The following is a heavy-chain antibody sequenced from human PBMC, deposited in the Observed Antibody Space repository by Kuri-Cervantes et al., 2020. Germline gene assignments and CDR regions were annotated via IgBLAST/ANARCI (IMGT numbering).Heavy chain of an antibody. Sequence: GSLRLSCAVSGGSISSSNWWRWVRQPPGKGLEWIGEIYHSGSTNYNPSLKSRVTISVDKSKNQFSLKLSSVTAADTAVYYCARWVSGGWLTNWYFDLWGRGTLVTVSS. V-gene: IGHV4-4*02. CDR2: IYHSGST. J-gene: IGHJ2*01. CDR1: GGSISSSNW. CDR3: ARWVSGGWLTNWYFDL. D-gene: IGHD3-22*01.